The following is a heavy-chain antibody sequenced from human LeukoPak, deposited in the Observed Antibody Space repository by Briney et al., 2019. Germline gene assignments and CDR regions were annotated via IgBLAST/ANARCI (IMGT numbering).Heavy chain of an antibody. V-gene: IGHV4-31*03. D-gene: IGHD6-6*01. J-gene: IGHJ6*02. Sequence: PSETLSLTRTVSGGSISSGGYYWSWIRQHPGKGLEWIGYIYYSGSTYYNPSLKSRVTISVDTSKNQFSLKLSSVTAADTAVYYCARDCRLYSSSRHYYYYGMDVWGQGTTVTVSS. CDR1: GGSISSGGYY. CDR3: ARDCRLYSSSRHYYYYGMDV. CDR2: IYYSGST.